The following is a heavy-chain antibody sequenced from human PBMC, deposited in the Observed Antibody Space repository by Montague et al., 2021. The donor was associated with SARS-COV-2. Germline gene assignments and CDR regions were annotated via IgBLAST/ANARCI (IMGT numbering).Heavy chain of an antibody. CDR2: ISYNGRT. Sequence: SETLSLTCSVSGDSISTSTFYWGWIRQSPGKGLDWIGTISYNGRTFYNPSLRSRLTISVDPSENQFSLKLNSVTAADTAVYYCTRLALLVAGGIGCFDPWGQGTLVTVSS. J-gene: IGHJ5*02. D-gene: IGHD1-1*01. CDR1: GDSISTSTFY. V-gene: IGHV4-39*01. CDR3: TRLALLVAGGIGCFDP.